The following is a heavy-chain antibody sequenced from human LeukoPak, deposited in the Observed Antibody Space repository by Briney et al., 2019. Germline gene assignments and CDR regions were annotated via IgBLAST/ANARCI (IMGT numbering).Heavy chain of an antibody. CDR2: IYSGVST. J-gene: IGHJ2*01. Sequence: PGGSLILSCAASGFTVSSNYMSWVRQAPGKGLEWVSVIYSGVSTYYADSVKGRFTISRDNSKNTLYLQMNSLRAEDTALYYCARDRRYYDSSGYYFHWYFDLWGRGTLVTVSS. CDR3: ARDRRYYDSSGYYFHWYFDL. V-gene: IGHV3-53*01. D-gene: IGHD3-22*01. CDR1: GFTVSSNY.